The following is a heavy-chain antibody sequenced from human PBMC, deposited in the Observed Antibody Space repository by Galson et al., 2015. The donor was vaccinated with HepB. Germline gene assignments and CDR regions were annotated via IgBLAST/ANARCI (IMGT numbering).Heavy chain of an antibody. CDR1: GGSISSSSYY. D-gene: IGHD4-17*01. J-gene: IGHJ4*02. Sequence: SETLSLTCTVSGGSISSSSYYWGWIRPPPGKGLEWIGGIYYRGGTYYNPSLKSLVTISVDPSKNQFALKLSSVTAADTAVYYCAEHYGDYYFDYWGQGTLVTVSS. V-gene: IGHV4-39*01. CDR2: IYYRGGT. CDR3: AEHYGDYYFDY.